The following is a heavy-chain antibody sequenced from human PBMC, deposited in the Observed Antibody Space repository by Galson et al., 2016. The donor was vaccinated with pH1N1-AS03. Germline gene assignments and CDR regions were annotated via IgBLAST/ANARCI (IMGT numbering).Heavy chain of an antibody. D-gene: IGHD6-13*01. CDR3: ARVLSTAAGHRLDV. Sequence: SLRLSCAASGFTFSSHSMNWVRQAPGKGLEWVSAISFSSTYIYYADSVQGRFTISRDDAKNSLHLQMSSLRVEDTAVYYCARVLSTAAGHRLDVRGQGTTVTVSS. CDR2: ISFSSTYI. V-gene: IGHV3-21*01. J-gene: IGHJ6*02. CDR1: GFTFSSHS.